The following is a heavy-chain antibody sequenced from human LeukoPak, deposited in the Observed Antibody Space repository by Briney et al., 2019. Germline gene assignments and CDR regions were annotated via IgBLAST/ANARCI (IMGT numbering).Heavy chain of an antibody. CDR3: AKDASPLGGSQGYFDY. V-gene: IGHV3-23*01. CDR1: GFTFSTYA. D-gene: IGHD3-16*01. Sequence: GGSLRLSCAASGFTFSTYAMSWVRQAPGKGLEWVSAISGSGGSTYYADSVKGRFTISRDNSKNTLSLQMNSLRAEDTAVYYCAKDASPLGGSQGYFDYWGQGTLVTVSS. CDR2: ISGSGGST. J-gene: IGHJ4*02.